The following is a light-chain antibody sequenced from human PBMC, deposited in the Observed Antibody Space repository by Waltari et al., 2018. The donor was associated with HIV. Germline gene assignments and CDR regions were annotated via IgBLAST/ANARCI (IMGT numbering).Light chain of an antibody. CDR3: AVWDDSLGGAV. J-gene: IGLJ2*01. CDR2: MND. Sequence: QSVVTQPPSASGTPGQRVTISCSGSGSNIGTYSVNWYQHFPGTAPKLLIYMNDQRPSGVPGRFSGSQAGTAASLAISVLQYDDEADYYCAVWDDSLGGAVFGGGTKLTGL. CDR1: GSNIGTYS. V-gene: IGLV1-47*01.